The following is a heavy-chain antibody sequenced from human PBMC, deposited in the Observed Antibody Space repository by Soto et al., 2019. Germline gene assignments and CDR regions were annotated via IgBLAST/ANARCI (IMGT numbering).Heavy chain of an antibody. Sequence: GSLRLSCTTSGFTVSSSHMSWVRQAPGKELDWVSVIYSGGNSYYAVSVQGRFTISRDNSKNTVYLQMNSLRGEDTAIYYCARLGPYGSETYSFRYNWFDPWGQGTLVTVSS. D-gene: IGHD3-10*01. CDR3: ARLGPYGSETYSFRYNWFDP. V-gene: IGHV3-53*01. CDR1: GFTVSSSH. CDR2: IYSGGNS. J-gene: IGHJ5*02.